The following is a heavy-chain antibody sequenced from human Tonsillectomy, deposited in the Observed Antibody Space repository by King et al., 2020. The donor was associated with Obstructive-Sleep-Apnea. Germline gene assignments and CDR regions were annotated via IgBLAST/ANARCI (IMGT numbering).Heavy chain of an antibody. J-gene: IGHJ4*02. Sequence: VQLVESGGGLVRTGGSLRLSCAASGFTFTIPWMSWVRQAPGKGLEWLGRIKNKAEGGTTDYASPVKGRFTISRDDSKNTLYLQMNSLKIEDKGVYYFISDSSGWLGALEFDYWGQGTLVTVSS. CDR2: IKNKAEGGTT. V-gene: IGHV3-15*01. CDR3: ISDSSGWLGALEFDY. CDR1: GFTFTIPW. D-gene: IGHD6-19*01.